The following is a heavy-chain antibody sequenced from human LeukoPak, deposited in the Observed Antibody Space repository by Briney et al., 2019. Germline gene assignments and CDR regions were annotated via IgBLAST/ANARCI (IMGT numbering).Heavy chain of an antibody. CDR3: ARMGRDVYNFCFDY. D-gene: IGHD5-24*01. Sequence: GGSLRLSCSASGFTFSDYYMCWIRQAPGKGLEWISCISSSGGTTYYAESVKGRFTISRDSDEKSVFLQMNTLSADDTAVYYCARMGRDVYNFCFDYWGQGTLVTVSS. J-gene: IGHJ4*02. CDR1: GFTFSDYY. CDR2: ISSSGGTT. V-gene: IGHV3-11*04.